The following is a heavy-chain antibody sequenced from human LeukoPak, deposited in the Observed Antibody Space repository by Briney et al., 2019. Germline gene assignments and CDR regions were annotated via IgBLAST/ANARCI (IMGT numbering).Heavy chain of an antibody. V-gene: IGHV3-53*01. D-gene: IGHD2-21*02. CDR3: ARDPPPPHIVVVTASP. Sequence: GGSLRLSCAASGFTVSNNYMSWVRQAPGKGLEWVSVLYSGGNTYYTDSVKGRFAISRDYSRNTVYLQMNSLRAEDTAVYYCARDPPPPHIVVVTASPWGQGTLVTVSS. CDR2: LYSGGNT. J-gene: IGHJ5*02. CDR1: GFTVSNNY.